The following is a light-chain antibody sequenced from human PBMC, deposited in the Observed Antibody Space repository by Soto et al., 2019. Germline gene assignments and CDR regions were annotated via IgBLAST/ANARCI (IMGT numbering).Light chain of an antibody. CDR3: HQYNSY. Sequence: DVHMTQSPSTLSASVGDRVTITCRASESIATWLAWYQQSPGQAPKLLIYDASGLESGVPSRFSGGGSGTEFTRTIIALQPEDFATYSCHQYNSYFGPGTKLEI. J-gene: IGKJ2*01. CDR2: DAS. CDR1: ESIATW. V-gene: IGKV1-5*01.